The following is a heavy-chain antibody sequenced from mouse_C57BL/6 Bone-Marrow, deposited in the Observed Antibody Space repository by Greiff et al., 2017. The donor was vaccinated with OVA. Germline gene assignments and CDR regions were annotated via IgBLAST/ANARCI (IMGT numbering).Heavy chain of an antibody. Sequence: QVQLKESGPELVKPGASVKISCKASGYAFSSSWMNWVKQRPGKGLEWIGRIYPGDGDTNYNGKFKGKATLTADKSSSTAYMQLSSLTSEDSAVYFCARHEDGYYASFFDYWGQGTTLTASS. CDR2: IYPGDGDT. CDR1: GYAFSSSW. CDR3: ARHEDGYYASFFDY. J-gene: IGHJ2*01. D-gene: IGHD2-3*01. V-gene: IGHV1-82*01.